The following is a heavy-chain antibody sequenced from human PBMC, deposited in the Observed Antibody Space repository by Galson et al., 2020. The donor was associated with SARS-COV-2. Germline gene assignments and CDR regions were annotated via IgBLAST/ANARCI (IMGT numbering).Heavy chain of an antibody. Sequence: SETLSLTCTVSGYSISSGYYWGWIRQPPGKGLEWIGSIYHSGSTYYNPSLKSRVTISVDTSKNQFSLKLSSVTAADTAVYYCARGGAYEGYCSSTSCRADFDYWGQGTLVTVSS. CDR1: GYSISSGYY. J-gene: IGHJ4*02. V-gene: IGHV4-38-2*02. CDR2: IYHSGST. CDR3: ARGGAYEGYCSSTSCRADFDY. D-gene: IGHD2-2*01.